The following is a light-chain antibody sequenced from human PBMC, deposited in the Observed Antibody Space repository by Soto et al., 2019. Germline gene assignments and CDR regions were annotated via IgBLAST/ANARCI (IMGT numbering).Light chain of an antibody. CDR1: QSISSY. CDR2: VAS. V-gene: IGKV3-15*01. CDR3: QQYKDWPPR. Sequence: EMVMTQSPATLSVSPGERATLSCRDSQSISSYLAWYQQKPGQPPRLLIYVASTRAAGIPARFSGSGSGTEFTLTISSLQSEDFAVYYCQQYKDWPPRFGPGTKVEIK. J-gene: IGKJ1*01.